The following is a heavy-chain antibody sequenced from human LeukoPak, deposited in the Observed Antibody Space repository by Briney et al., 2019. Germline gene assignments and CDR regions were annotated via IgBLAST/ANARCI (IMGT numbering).Heavy chain of an antibody. J-gene: IGHJ4*02. Sequence: TGGSLRLSCTASGFTFSTYSMNWVRQAPGKGLEWVSYISSSSSTIYYADSVKGRFTISRDNAKNSLYLQMNSLRDEDTAVYYCARAPFQRWLQLGGDWGQGALVTVSS. CDR3: ARAPFQRWLQLGGD. CDR1: GFTFSTYS. V-gene: IGHV3-48*02. CDR2: ISSSSSTI. D-gene: IGHD5-24*01.